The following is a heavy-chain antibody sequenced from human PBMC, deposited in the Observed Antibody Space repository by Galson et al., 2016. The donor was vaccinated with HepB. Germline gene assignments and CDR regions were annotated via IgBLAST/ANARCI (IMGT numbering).Heavy chain of an antibody. CDR1: GFSLTTSKMC. Sequence: PALVKPTQTLTLTCSFSGFSLTTSKMCVSWIRQAPGKALEWLARIDWDDEKYYSTSLNTRLTISKDTSTNQVVLTMTNMEAVDTATYYCARTREMLGGTNYYAMDVWGQGTTVTVSS. V-gene: IGHV2-70*11. J-gene: IGHJ6*02. CDR3: ARTREMLGGTNYYAMDV. CDR2: IDWDDEK. D-gene: IGHD1-26*01.